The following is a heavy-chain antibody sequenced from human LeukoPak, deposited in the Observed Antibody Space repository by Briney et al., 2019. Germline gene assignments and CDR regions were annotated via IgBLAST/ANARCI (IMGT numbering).Heavy chain of an antibody. CDR3: ATSYYYDSSGYSPPLDY. D-gene: IGHD3-22*01. Sequence: ASVEVSCKVSGYTLTELSMHWVRQAPGKGLEWMGGFDPEDGETIYAQKFQGRVTMTEDTSTDTAYMELSSLRSEDTAVYYCATSYYYDSSGYSPPLDYWGQGTLVTVSS. J-gene: IGHJ4*02. CDR1: GYTLTELS. V-gene: IGHV1-24*01. CDR2: FDPEDGET.